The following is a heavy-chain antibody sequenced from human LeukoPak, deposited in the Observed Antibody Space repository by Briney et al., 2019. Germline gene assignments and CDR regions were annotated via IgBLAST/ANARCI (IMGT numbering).Heavy chain of an antibody. CDR2: INSDGSST. CDR3: ARGYYYYCMDV. CDR1: GCTFSSYW. Sequence: GGSLLLSCAASGCTFSSYWMHWVRQAPGKGLVWVSRINSDGSSTSYADSVKGRFTISRDNAKNTLYLQMNSLRAEDTAVYYCARGYYYYCMDVWGKGTTVTVSS. V-gene: IGHV3-74*01. J-gene: IGHJ6*03.